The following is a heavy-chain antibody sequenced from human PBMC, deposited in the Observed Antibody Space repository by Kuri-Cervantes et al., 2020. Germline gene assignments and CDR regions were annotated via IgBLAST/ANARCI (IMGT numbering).Heavy chain of an antibody. V-gene: IGHV3-15*01. D-gene: IGHD3-10*01. Sequence: GESLKISCAASGFTFSNAWTSWVRQAPGKGLEWVGRITSKTDGGTTDYAAPVKGRFTISRDDSKNTLYLQMNSLKTEDTAVYYCTTDQYYYGSGSSDYWGQGTLVTVSS. CDR2: ITSKTDGGTT. J-gene: IGHJ4*02. CDR3: TTDQYYYGSGSSDY. CDR1: GFTFSNAW.